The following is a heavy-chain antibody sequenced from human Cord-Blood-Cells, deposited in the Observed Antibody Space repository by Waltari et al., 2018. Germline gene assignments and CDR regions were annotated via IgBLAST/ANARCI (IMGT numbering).Heavy chain of an antibody. V-gene: IGHV3-53*04. CDR3: ARDHYRYWYFDL. CDR1: GFTVSSTY. Sequence: EVQLVESGGGLVQPGGSLRLSCAASGFTVSSTYMSWVRQAPGKGLEWVSVIYSGGSTYYADSVKGRFTISRRNSKNTLYLQMNSLRAEDTAVYYCARDHYRYWYFDLWGRGTLVTVSS. D-gene: IGHD3-10*01. CDR2: IYSGGST. J-gene: IGHJ2*01.